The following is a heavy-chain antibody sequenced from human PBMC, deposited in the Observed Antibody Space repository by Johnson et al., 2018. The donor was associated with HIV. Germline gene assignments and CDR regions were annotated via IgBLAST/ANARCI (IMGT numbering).Heavy chain of an antibody. Sequence: VQLVESGGGVVQPGRSLRLSCAASGFTFSDFGMHWVRQAPGKGLEWVALLSYDGSNDAYIDSVKGRFTILRDNSKNTLYLQMNSLRAEDTAVYYCARGEGWFLYHLDDAFDVWGQGTMVTVSS. CDR2: LSYDGSND. J-gene: IGHJ3*01. D-gene: IGHD3-3*01. CDR3: ARGEGWFLYHLDDAFDV. CDR1: GFTFSDFG. V-gene: IGHV3-30*03.